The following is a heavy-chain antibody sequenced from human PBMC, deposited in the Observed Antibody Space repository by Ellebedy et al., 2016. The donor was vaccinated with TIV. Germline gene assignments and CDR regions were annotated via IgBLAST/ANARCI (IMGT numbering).Heavy chain of an antibody. CDR2: IDPSESYT. J-gene: IGHJ5*02. Sequence: GESLKISXKGSGYSFPLYWITWVRQMPGKGLEWMGTIDPSESYTYYSPSFQGHVTISADKSISTAYLQWSSLKASDTAIYYCARQGEGYTVINGFDPWGQGTLVTVSS. CDR3: ARQGEGYTVINGFDP. D-gene: IGHD4-23*01. V-gene: IGHV5-10-1*01. CDR1: GYSFPLYW.